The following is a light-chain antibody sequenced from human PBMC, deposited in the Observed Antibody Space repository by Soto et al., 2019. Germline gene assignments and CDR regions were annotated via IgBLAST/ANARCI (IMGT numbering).Light chain of an antibody. Sequence: ALTPPASLSWSPGQSITIPCTGTSSDIGAYAYVPWFQQHPGTAPKHMISEVNNRPSVVSNRFSGSKSGNTASLTISGLQAEDEADYYCCSYAGSYTYVFGTGTKVTV. CDR2: EVN. J-gene: IGLJ1*01. CDR3: CSYAGSYTYV. CDR1: SSDIGAYAY. V-gene: IGLV2-14*01.